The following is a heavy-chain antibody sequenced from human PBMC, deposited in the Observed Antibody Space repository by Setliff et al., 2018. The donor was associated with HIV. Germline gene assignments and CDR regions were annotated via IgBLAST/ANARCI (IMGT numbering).Heavy chain of an antibody. D-gene: IGHD3-10*01. V-gene: IGHV3-7*03. J-gene: IGHJ4*02. Sequence: PGGSLRLSCAASGFMFSSYWMTWVRQAPGKGLEWVANINQDGSEKNYLDSEMGRFTVSRDNAKNSLYLQVNIVRADDTALYYCARTSAGGQENDYWGQGTLVTVSS. CDR1: GFMFSSYW. CDR2: INQDGSEK. CDR3: ARTSAGGQENDY.